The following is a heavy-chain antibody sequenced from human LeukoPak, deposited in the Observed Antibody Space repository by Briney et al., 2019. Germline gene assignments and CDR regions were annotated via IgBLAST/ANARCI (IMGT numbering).Heavy chain of an antibody. CDR3: ARGQYCTNGVCYKSLFDY. CDR1: GFTFSSYG. CDR2: IRYDGSNK. J-gene: IGHJ4*02. D-gene: IGHD2-8*01. Sequence: PGGSLRLSCAASGFTFSSYGMHWVRQAPGKGLEWVAFIRYDGSNKYYADSVKGRFTISRDNSKNTLYLQMNSLRAEDTAVYYCARGQYCTNGVCYKSLFDYWGQGTLVTVSS. V-gene: IGHV3-30*02.